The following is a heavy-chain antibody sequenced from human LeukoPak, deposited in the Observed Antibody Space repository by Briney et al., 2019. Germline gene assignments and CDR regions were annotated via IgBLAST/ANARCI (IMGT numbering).Heavy chain of an antibody. D-gene: IGHD3-10*01. CDR3: ARDHYYGSGFYYYYMDV. Sequence: ASVKVSCKASGYTFTSYGISWVRQAPGQGLEWMGWISAYNGNTNYAQKLQGRVTMTTDTSTSTAYMELRSLRSDDTAVYYCARDHYYGSGFYYYYMDVWGKGTTVTVSS. CDR1: GYTFTSYG. V-gene: IGHV1-18*01. J-gene: IGHJ6*03. CDR2: ISAYNGNT.